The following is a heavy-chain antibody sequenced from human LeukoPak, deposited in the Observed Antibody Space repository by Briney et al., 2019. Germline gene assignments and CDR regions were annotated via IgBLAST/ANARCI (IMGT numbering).Heavy chain of an antibody. V-gene: IGHV5-51*01. D-gene: IGHD3-22*01. CDR2: IYPGDSDT. J-gene: IGHJ4*02. CDR3: ARLYYDSRGYPENPADY. CDR1: GYSFTSYW. Sequence: GESLKISCKGSGYSFTSYWIGWVRQMPGKGLEWMGIIYPGDSDTRYSPSFQGQVTISADKSISTAYLQWSSLKASDTAMYYCARLYYDSRGYPENPADYWGQGTLVTVSS.